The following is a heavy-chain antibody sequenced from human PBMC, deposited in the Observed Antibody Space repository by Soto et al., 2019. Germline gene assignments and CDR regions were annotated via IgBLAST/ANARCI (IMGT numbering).Heavy chain of an antibody. CDR1: GGTFSNYA. Sequence: QMQLVQSGAEVKKPGSSVKVSCKASGGTFSNYAFSWVRQAPGQGLEWMGGFNPIFIAPDYAQRFRDRVTIVAGASTSTVCMELRSLRSEDTGVYFCSRDPNSSGWGSHSFYGTGVWCQGTTLTVSS. CDR2: FNPIFIAP. D-gene: IGHD6-19*01. V-gene: IGHV1-69*01. CDR3: SRDPNSSGWGSHSFYGTGV. J-gene: IGHJ6*02.